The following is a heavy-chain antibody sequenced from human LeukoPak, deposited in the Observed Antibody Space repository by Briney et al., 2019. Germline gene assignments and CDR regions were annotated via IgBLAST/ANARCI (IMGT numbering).Heavy chain of an antibody. D-gene: IGHD3-16*01. Sequence: GGSLRLSCAASGFTFSSYWMTWVRQSPGKGLEWVANIKQNGNEKNYVDSVEGRFTISRDNAKNSLYLQMNSLRAEDTAVYYCARELRTFDYWGQGTLVTVSS. J-gene: IGHJ4*02. CDR2: IKQNGNEK. CDR3: ARELRTFDY. V-gene: IGHV3-7*01. CDR1: GFTFSSYW.